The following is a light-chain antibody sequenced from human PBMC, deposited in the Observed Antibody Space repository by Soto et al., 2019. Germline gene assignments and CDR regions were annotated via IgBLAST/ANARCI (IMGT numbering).Light chain of an antibody. J-gene: IGLJ2*01. CDR1: GSDVGGYNY. CDR2: DVS. Sequence: QSALTQPASVSGSPGQSITISCTGTGSDVGGYNYVSWYKQHPGKAPKVMIYDVSNRPSGVSNRLSGSKSGNTASLTISGLQAEDEADYYCSSYTSASTPLVFGGGTKLTVL. V-gene: IGLV2-14*01. CDR3: SSYTSASTPLV.